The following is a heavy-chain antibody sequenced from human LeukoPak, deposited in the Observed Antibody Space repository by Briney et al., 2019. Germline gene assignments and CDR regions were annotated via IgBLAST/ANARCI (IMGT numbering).Heavy chain of an antibody. D-gene: IGHD6-13*01. CDR1: GDSISTYY. CDR3: ARHKQLGFLPSPKYYFDY. CDR2: IYYSGRT. V-gene: IGHV4-59*08. J-gene: IGHJ4*02. Sequence: SETLSLTCTVSGDSISTYYWSWIRQPPVKGLEWIGYIYYSGRTSYNPSLKSRVTISVDTSKNQFYLKLSSVTAADTAVYYCARHKQLGFLPSPKYYFDYWGQGSLVTVSS.